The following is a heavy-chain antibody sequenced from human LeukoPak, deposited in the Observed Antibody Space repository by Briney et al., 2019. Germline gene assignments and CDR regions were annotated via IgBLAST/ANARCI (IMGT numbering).Heavy chain of an antibody. Sequence: ASVKVSCKASGYTFTSYAISWVRQAPGQGLEWMGWISAYNGNTNYVQKVQDRVTVTTDTSTSTAYMELRSLRSDDTAVYYCVRDEGSSSQPFDYWGQGTLVIVSS. CDR3: VRDEGSSSQPFDY. D-gene: IGHD6-6*01. CDR2: ISAYNGNT. CDR1: GYTFTSYA. J-gene: IGHJ4*02. V-gene: IGHV1-18*01.